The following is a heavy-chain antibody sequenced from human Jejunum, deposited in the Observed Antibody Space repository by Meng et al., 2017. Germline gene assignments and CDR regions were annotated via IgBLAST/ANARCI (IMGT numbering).Heavy chain of an antibody. D-gene: IGHD2-15*01. CDR2: ISLSGSP. Sequence: QGQLPESGPGMVSPSGTLSLTCAVYGGSISSSSWWSWVRQPPGKGLEWIGEISLSGSPSYNPSLRTRVTISIDTSRNQFSLSLSSVTAADTAVYYCARHGAAPYFDDWGQGSLVTVSS. V-gene: IGHV4-4*02. J-gene: IGHJ4*02. CDR3: ARHGAAPYFDD. CDR1: GGSISSSSW.